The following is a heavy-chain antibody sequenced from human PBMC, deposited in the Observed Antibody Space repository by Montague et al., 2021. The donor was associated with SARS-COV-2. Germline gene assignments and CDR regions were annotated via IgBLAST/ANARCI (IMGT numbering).Heavy chain of an antibody. J-gene: IGHJ4*02. Sequence: SETLSLICTVSGGSISSSSYYWGWIRQPPGKGLEWIGSIYYSGSTYYNPSLKSRVTISVDTSKNQFSLKLSSMTAADTAVYYCARHGKTRIAMIVVVIGYLDYWGQGTLVTVSS. CDR3: ARHGKTRIAMIVVVIGYLDY. CDR2: IYYSGST. D-gene: IGHD3-22*01. CDR1: GGSISSSSYY. V-gene: IGHV4-39*01.